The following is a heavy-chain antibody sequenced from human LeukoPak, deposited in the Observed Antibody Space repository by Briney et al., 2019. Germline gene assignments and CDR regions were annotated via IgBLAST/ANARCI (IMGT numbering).Heavy chain of an antibody. CDR2: ISWNSGSI. D-gene: IGHD3-3*01. Sequence: GRSLRLSCAASGFTFDDYAMHWVRQAPGKGLERVSGISWNSGSIGYADSVKGRFTISRDNAKNSLYLQMNSLRAEDTALYYCAKVGPYYDFWSGYQDAFDIWGQGTMVTVSS. CDR1: GFTFDDYA. J-gene: IGHJ3*02. V-gene: IGHV3-9*01. CDR3: AKVGPYYDFWSGYQDAFDI.